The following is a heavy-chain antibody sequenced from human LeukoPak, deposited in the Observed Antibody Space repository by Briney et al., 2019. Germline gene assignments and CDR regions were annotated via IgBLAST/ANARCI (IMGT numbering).Heavy chain of an antibody. CDR1: GFTFSSYS. V-gene: IGHV3-48*01. D-gene: IGHD3-10*01. J-gene: IGHJ5*02. CDR2: ISSSSTI. CDR3: AKEASKRLLWS. Sequence: GGSLRLSCAASGFTFSSYSMNWVRQAPGKGLEWVSYISSSSTIYYADSVKGRVTISRDNAKNSLYLQMNSLRAEDTAVYYCAKEASKRLLWSWGQGTLVTVSS.